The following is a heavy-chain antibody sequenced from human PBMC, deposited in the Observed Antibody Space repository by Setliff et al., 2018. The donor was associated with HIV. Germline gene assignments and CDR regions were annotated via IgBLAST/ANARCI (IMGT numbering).Heavy chain of an antibody. CDR3: ARGALISWDSSDDLWY. CDR1: GFTFSNYG. Sequence: GGSLRLSCAASGFTFSNYGMHWVRQAPGKGLEWLAVIWYDGRNQNYADSVKGRFTVSRDNSNNTLYLQMNSLGAEDTAVYYCARGALISWDSSDDLWYWGQGTLVTVSS. V-gene: IGHV3-33*08. D-gene: IGHD3-22*01. J-gene: IGHJ4*02. CDR2: IWYDGRNQ.